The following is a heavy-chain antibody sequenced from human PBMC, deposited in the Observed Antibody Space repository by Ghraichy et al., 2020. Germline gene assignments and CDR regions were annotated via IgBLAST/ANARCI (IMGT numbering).Heavy chain of an antibody. CDR3: ARGNEYQRYYYGMDV. V-gene: IGHV1-8*01. D-gene: IGHD2-2*01. J-gene: IGHJ6*02. Sequence: ASVKVSCKASGYTFTSYDINWVRQATGQGLEWMGWMNPNSGNTGYAQKFQGRVTMTRNTSISTAYMELSSLRSEDTAVYYCARGNEYQRYYYGMDVWGQGTTVTVSS. CDR1: GYTFTSYD. CDR2: MNPNSGNT.